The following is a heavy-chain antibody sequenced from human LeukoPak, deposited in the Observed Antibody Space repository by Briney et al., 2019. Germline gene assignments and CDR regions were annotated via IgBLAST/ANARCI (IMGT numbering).Heavy chain of an antibody. CDR3: ARLSGYSSFVLGYNWFDP. D-gene: IGHD6-13*01. V-gene: IGHV5-51*01. Sequence: GESLKISCKGSGYSFTSYWIGWVRQMPGKGLEWMGIIYPGDSDTRYSPSFQGQVTNSADKSISTAYLQWSSLKASDTAMYYCARLSGYSSFVLGYNWFDPWGQGTLVTVSS. CDR1: GYSFTSYW. CDR2: IYPGDSDT. J-gene: IGHJ5*02.